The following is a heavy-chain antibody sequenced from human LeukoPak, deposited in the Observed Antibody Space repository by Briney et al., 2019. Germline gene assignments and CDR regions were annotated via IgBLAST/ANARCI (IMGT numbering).Heavy chain of an antibody. CDR2: ISYDGSNK. Sequence: GRSLRLSCAASGFTFSSYAMHWVRQAPGKGLEWVAVISYDGSNKYYADSVKGRFTISRDNSKNMLYLQMNSLRAEDTALYYCAKDTGPVEYSSSSVDYYYYGMDVWGQGTTDTVSS. D-gene: IGHD6-6*01. CDR1: GFTFSSYA. J-gene: IGHJ6*02. V-gene: IGHV3-30-3*01. CDR3: AKDTGPVEYSSSSVDYYYYGMDV.